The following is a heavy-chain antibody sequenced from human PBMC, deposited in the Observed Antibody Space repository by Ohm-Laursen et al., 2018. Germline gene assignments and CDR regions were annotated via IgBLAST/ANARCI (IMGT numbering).Heavy chain of an antibody. CDR3: ARRGYSSRGLFDY. V-gene: IGHV4-59*08. D-gene: IGHD5-12*01. CDR1: GGSISSYY. CDR2: IYYSGNT. Sequence: TLSLTCTVSGGSISSYYWSWIRQPPGKGLEWIGYIYYSGNTNYNPSLKSRVTISVDTSKKQFSLKLNSVTAADTAVYYCARRGYSSRGLFDYWGQGTLVTVSS. J-gene: IGHJ4*02.